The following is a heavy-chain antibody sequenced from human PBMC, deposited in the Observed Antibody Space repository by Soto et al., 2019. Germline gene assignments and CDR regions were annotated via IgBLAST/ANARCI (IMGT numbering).Heavy chain of an antibody. J-gene: IGHJ4*02. Sequence: SETLSLTCAVSGEYISNGYYWAWIRQPPGKWLEWIGSIYYSGSTYYNPSLKSRVTISVDTSKNQFSLRLSSVTAADTAVYYCARHSHYDSSGYSPFDYWGQGTLVTVSS. D-gene: IGHD3-22*01. CDR3: ARHSHYDSSGYSPFDY. V-gene: IGHV4-38-2*01. CDR1: GEYISNGYY. CDR2: IYYSGST.